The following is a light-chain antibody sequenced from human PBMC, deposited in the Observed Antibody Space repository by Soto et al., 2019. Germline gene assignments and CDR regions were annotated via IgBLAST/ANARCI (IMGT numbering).Light chain of an antibody. V-gene: IGKV3-15*01. CDR3: QQYNNWPPIT. CDR1: QSVSSN. J-gene: IGKJ5*01. CDR2: GAF. Sequence: EIVMTQSPATLSVSPGERATLSCRASQSVSSNLVWYQQKPGQAPRLLIYGAFTRATGIPDRFSGSGSGTEFTLTISSLQSEDFAVYYCQQYNNWPPITFGQGTRLEIK.